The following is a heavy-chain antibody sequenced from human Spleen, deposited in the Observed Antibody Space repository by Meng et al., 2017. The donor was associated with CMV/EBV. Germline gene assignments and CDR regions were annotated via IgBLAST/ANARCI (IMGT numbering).Heavy chain of an antibody. Sequence: GESLKISCAASGFTVSSSSMNWVRQVPGKGLEWVSLVYSGGSTYSADSVKGRFAISRDLSKNTLYLQMNSLRAEDTAVYFCARILSSGKAYAMDVWSQGTTVTVSS. V-gene: IGHV3-53*01. CDR3: ARILSSGKAYAMDV. CDR1: GFTVSSSS. CDR2: VYSGGST. D-gene: IGHD6-19*01. J-gene: IGHJ6*02.